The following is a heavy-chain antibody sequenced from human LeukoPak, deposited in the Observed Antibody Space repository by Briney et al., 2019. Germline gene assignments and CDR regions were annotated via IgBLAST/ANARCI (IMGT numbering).Heavy chain of an antibody. CDR1: GGSISSYY. V-gene: IGHV4-59*08. CDR3: ARQSAYYYDSSGYSERVYNWFDP. CDR2: IYYSGST. J-gene: IGHJ5*02. D-gene: IGHD3-22*01. Sequence: SETLSLTCTASGGSISSYYWSWIRQPPGKGLEWIGYIYYSGSTNYNPSLKSQVTISVDTSKNQFSLKLSSVTAADTAVYYCARQSAYYYDSSGYSERVYNWFDPWGQGTLVTVSS.